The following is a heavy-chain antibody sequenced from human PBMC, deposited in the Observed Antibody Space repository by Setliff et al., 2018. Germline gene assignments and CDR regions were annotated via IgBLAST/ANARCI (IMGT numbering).Heavy chain of an antibody. J-gene: IGHJ4*02. D-gene: IGHD3-22*01. CDR2: LKPGDSGI. CDR3: VRHPYYDSSGYYSYFDY. CDR1: GYPFTNYW. V-gene: IGHV5-51*01. Sequence: GESLKISCQGSGYPFTNYWIGWVRQMPGKGLEWMGILKPGDSGIRYSPSFQGQVTLSADTSIATAYLHWTSLKASDTAMYYCVRHPYYDSSGYYSYFDYWGQGALVTVSS.